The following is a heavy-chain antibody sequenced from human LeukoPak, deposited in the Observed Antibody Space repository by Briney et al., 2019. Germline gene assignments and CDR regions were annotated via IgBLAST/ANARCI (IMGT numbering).Heavy chain of an antibody. CDR2: IWYGGSNK. D-gene: IGHD3-10*01. CDR1: GFTFSSYG. J-gene: IGHJ3*02. CDR3: AIQIISSGAFDI. V-gene: IGHV3-30*02. Sequence: GGSLRLSCAASGFTFSSYGMHWARQAPGKGLEWVAVIWYGGSNKYYADSVKGRFTISRDNSKNTLYLQMNSLRAEDTAVYYCAIQIISSGAFDIWGQGTMVTVSS.